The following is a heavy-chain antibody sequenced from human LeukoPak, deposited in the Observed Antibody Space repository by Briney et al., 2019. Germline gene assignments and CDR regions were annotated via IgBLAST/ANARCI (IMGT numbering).Heavy chain of an antibody. Sequence: GGSLRLSCAASGFTFRSYWMTWVRQAPGKGLEWVANMNQDGSEKYSVDSVKGRFTISRDNSKNTLYLQMNSLRAEDTVVYYCAKDQRYGSGSYYPIFDYWGQGTLVTVSS. CDR2: MNQDGSEK. D-gene: IGHD3-10*01. CDR3: AKDQRYGSGSYYPIFDY. V-gene: IGHV3-7*03. CDR1: GFTFRSYW. J-gene: IGHJ4*02.